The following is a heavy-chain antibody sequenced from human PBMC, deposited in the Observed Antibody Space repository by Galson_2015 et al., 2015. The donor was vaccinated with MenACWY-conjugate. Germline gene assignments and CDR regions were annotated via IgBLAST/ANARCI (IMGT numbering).Heavy chain of an antibody. Sequence: SVKVSCKASGYTFTGYYMHWVRQAPGQGLEWMGWINPNSGGTNYAQKFQGWVTMTRDTSISTAYMELSRLRSDDTDVYYCASGPSTDIVVVPAAIHGYWGQGTLVTVSS. CDR3: ASGPSTDIVVVPAAIHGY. V-gene: IGHV1-2*04. J-gene: IGHJ4*02. CDR1: GYTFTGYY. CDR2: INPNSGGT. D-gene: IGHD2-2*02.